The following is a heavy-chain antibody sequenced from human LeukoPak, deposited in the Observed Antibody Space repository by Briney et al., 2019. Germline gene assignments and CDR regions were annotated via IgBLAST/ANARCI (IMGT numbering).Heavy chain of an antibody. CDR1: TGSISSYTYY. CDR2: MYYSGST. CDR3: ARQKGYCYGGNCYRYWFFDL. J-gene: IGHJ2*01. V-gene: IGHV4-39*01. Sequence: SETLSLTCTVSTGSISSYTYYWGWIRQPPGKRLEWIASMYYSGSTYYNPSLKSRVTISVDTSKKQISLMLSSVTAANTGAYFCARQKGYCYGGNCYRYWFFDLWGRGTLVTVSS. D-gene: IGHD2-15*01.